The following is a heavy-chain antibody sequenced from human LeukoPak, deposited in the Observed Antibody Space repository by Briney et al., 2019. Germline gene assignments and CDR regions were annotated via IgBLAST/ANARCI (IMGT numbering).Heavy chain of an antibody. V-gene: IGHV3-23*01. CDR2: ISGSGGST. CDR1: GVTFSSYG. Sequence: GGSLRLSCAASGVTFSSYGMSWVRQAPGEGLEWVSAISGSGGSTYYADSVKGRFTISRDNSKNTLYLQLNSLRAEDTAVYYCAKTVRDWLLLVITAYFDYWGQGTLVTVSS. J-gene: IGHJ4*02. D-gene: IGHD3/OR15-3a*01. CDR3: AKTVRDWLLLVITAYFDY.